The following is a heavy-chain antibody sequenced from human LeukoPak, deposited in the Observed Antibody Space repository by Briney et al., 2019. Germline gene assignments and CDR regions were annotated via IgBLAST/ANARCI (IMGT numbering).Heavy chain of an antibody. CDR3: ARRVGRWFGERAYYYNYMDV. D-gene: IGHD3-10*01. CDR2: INHSRST. J-gene: IGHJ6*03. V-gene: IGHV4-34*01. Sequence: SETLSLTCAVYGGSFSGYYWSWSCQPPGKGLEWIGEINHSRSTKYKSSLKSRVTISVDTSKNQFSLKLSSLTAADTAVYYCARRVGRWFGERAYYYNYMDVWGKGTTVTISS. CDR1: GGSFSGYY.